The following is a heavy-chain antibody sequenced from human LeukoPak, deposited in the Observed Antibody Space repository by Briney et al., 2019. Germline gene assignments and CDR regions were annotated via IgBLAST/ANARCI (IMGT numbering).Heavy chain of an antibody. V-gene: IGHV1-18*01. D-gene: IGHD6-13*01. CDR2: ISAYNGNT. Sequence: GASVKVSCKASGYTFTSYGISWVRQAPGQGLEWMGWISAYNGNTNYAQKPQGRVTMTTDTSTSTAYMELRSLRSDDTAVYYCARDAYSSSWYYGWLGYYYYGMDVWGQGTTVTVSS. CDR1: GYTFTSYG. CDR3: ARDAYSSSWYYGWLGYYYYGMDV. J-gene: IGHJ6*02.